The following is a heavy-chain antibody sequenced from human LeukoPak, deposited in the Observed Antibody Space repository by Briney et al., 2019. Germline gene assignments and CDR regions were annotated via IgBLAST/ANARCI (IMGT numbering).Heavy chain of an antibody. D-gene: IGHD5-12*01. J-gene: IGHJ6*04. CDR3: ARDGNSGYDSDYYYGMDV. CDR1: GFPFSKLA. V-gene: IGHV3-30*04. Sequence: GGSLRLSCAASGFPFSKLAMYWVRQAPGKGLECVAVIVYDGSNKYYADSVKGRFTISRDNSKDTLYLQMNSLRPEDTAVYYCARDGNSGYDSDYYYGMDVWGKGTSVTVSS. CDR2: IVYDGSNK.